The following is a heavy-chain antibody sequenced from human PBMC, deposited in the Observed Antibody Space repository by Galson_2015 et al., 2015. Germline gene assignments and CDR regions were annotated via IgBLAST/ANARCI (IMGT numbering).Heavy chain of an antibody. CDR3: ARLVVYCSGGSCHSGRFLDY. CDR1: GYSFTSYW. CDR2: IDPSDSYT. J-gene: IGHJ4*02. D-gene: IGHD2-15*01. V-gene: IGHV5-10-1*01. Sequence: QSGAEVKKPGESLRISCKGSGYSFTSYWISWVRQMPGKGLEWMGRIDPSDSYTNYSPSFQGHVTISADKSISTAYLQWSSLKASDTAMYYCARLVVYCSGGSCHSGRFLDYWGQGTLVTVSS.